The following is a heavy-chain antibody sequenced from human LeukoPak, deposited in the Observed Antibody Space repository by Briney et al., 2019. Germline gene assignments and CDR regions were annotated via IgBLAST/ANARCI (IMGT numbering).Heavy chain of an antibody. J-gene: IGHJ4*02. CDR3: ARDSGDYVFDY. CDR2: IGADGSYI. CDR1: GFTFSTYW. V-gene: IGHV3-21*04. Sequence: GGSLRLSCAASGFTFSTYWMHWVRQAPGKGLVWVSSIGADGSYIYYADSVQGRFTISRDNAKNSLYLQMNSLRADDTAVYYCARDSGDYVFDYWGQGTLVTVSS. D-gene: IGHD4-17*01.